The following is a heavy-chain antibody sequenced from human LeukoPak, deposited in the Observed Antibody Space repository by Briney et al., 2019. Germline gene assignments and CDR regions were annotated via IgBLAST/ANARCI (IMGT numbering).Heavy chain of an antibody. V-gene: IGHV1-2*02. J-gene: IGHJ3*02. D-gene: IGHD3-16*01. CDR2: INPNSGGT. Sequence: ASVKVSCKASGYTFTGYYMHWVRQAPGQGLEWMGWINPNSGGTNYAQKFQGRVTMTRDTSIGTAYMELSRLRSDDTAVYYCARLGPPADAFDIWGQGTMVTVSS. CDR3: ARLGPPADAFDI. CDR1: GYTFTGYY.